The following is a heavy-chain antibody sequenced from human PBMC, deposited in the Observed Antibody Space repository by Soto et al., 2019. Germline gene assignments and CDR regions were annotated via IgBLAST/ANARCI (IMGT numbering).Heavy chain of an antibody. Sequence: ASVKVSCKASGYTFTSYYMHWVRQAPGQGLEWMGITNPSGGSTSYAQKFQGRVTMTRDTSTSTVYMELSSLRSEDTAVYYCATKGRWYVGYYYYGMDVWGQGTTVTVSS. J-gene: IGHJ6*02. V-gene: IGHV1-46*01. CDR1: GYTFTSYY. CDR2: TNPSGGST. CDR3: ATKGRWYVGYYYYGMDV. D-gene: IGHD6-13*01.